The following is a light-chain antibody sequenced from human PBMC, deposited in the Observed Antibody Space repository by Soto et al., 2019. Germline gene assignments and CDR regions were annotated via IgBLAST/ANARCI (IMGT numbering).Light chain of an antibody. Sequence: QSMLTQPPSASGTPGQRITISCSGSSSNIGDNPVNWYQQLPGAAPKLLTYRNNQRPSGVPDRFSSSKSGTSASLAITGLRSEDEADYYCAAWDDALSGILFGGGTKLTVL. CDR3: AAWDDALSGIL. CDR2: RNN. CDR1: SSNIGDNP. J-gene: IGLJ2*01. V-gene: IGLV1-47*01.